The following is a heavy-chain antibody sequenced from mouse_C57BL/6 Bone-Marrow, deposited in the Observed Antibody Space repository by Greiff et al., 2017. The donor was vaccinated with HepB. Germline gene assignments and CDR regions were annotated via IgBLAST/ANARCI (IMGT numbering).Heavy chain of an antibody. CDR3: ARHNPYYDYDLYAMDY. V-gene: IGHV5-12*01. D-gene: IGHD2-4*01. CDR1: GFTFSDYY. CDR2: ISNGGGST. Sequence: EVQRVESGGGLVQPGGSLKLSCAASGFTFSDYYMYWVRQTPEKRLEWVAYISNGGGSTYYPDTVKGRFTISRDNAKNTLYLQMSRLKSEDTAMYYCARHNPYYDYDLYAMDYWGQGTSVTVSS. J-gene: IGHJ4*01.